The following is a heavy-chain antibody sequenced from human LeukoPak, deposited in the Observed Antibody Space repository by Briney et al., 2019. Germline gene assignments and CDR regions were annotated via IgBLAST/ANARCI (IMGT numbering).Heavy chain of an antibody. D-gene: IGHD5-18*01. V-gene: IGHV3-11*04. CDR2: ISSGGSNT. J-gene: IGHJ4*02. CDR3: ARDADTAMVTGRFDK. CDR1: GFTFSDYY. Sequence: GGSLRLSCAGSGFTFSDYYLTWIRQAPGKGLEWVSYISSGGSNTYYADSVKGRFTISRDNAKKSLYLQMNSLRAEDTAVYYCARDADTAMVTGRFDKWGQGTLVTVSS.